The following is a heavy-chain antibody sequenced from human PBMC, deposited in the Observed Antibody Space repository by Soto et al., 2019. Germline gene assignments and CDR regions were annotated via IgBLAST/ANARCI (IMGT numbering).Heavy chain of an antibody. V-gene: IGHV4-59*01. CDR1: GGSISSYY. J-gene: IGHJ5*02. CDR3: ARALGYSYGNWFDP. CDR2: IYYSGST. Sequence: SETLSLTCTVSGGSISSYYWSWIRQPPGKGLEWIGYIYYSGSTNYNPSLKSRVTISVDTSKNQFSLKLSSVTAADTAVYYCARALGYSYGNWFDPWGQGTRVTVSS. D-gene: IGHD5-18*01.